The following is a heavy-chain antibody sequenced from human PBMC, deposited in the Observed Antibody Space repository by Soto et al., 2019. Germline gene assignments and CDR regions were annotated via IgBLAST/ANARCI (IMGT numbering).Heavy chain of an antibody. D-gene: IGHD1-26*01. CDR1: GYTFTGYY. V-gene: IGHV1-2*02. Sequence: ASVKVSCKASGYTFTGYYMHWVRQAPGQGLEWMGWINPNSGGTNYAQKFQGRVTMTRDTSISTAYMELSRLRSDDTAVYYCARDRRAYCASRRGMDVWGQGTTVTLS. CDR3: ARDRRAYCASRRGMDV. J-gene: IGHJ6*02. CDR2: INPNSGGT.